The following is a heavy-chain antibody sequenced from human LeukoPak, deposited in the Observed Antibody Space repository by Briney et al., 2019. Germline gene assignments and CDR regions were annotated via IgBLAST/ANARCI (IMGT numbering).Heavy chain of an antibody. CDR2: ISNDGDKK. CDR1: GFTFTTYS. CDR3: IRELYNYGMDV. Sequence: GGSLRLSCAASGFTFTTYSMHWVRQAPGKGLEWVAAISNDGDKKYYADSVKGQFTISRDNSKNTLYLQMNDLRAEDTAVYYCIRELYNYGMDVWGQGTAVTVSS. V-gene: IGHV3-30-3*01. J-gene: IGHJ6*02.